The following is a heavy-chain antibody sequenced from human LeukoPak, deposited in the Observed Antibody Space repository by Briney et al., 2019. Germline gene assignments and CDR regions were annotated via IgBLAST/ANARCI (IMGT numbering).Heavy chain of an antibody. CDR3: AKAGTTVTRFLFDY. V-gene: IGHV3-74*01. CDR2: INSAGSST. J-gene: IGHJ4*02. Sequence: GGSLRLSCAASGFTFSSYWMHWVRQAPGKGLVWVSRINSAGSSTSYADSVKGRFTISRDNAKNTLYLQMNSLRADDTAVYYCAKAGTTVTRFLFDYWGQGTLVTVSS. D-gene: IGHD4-17*01. CDR1: GFTFSSYW.